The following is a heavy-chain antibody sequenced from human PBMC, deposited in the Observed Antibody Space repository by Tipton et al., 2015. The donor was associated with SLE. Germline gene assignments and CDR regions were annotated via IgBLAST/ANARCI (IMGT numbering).Heavy chain of an antibody. CDR1: GGSISRLGYY. CDR2: IYYSGST. V-gene: IGHV4-31*03. J-gene: IGHJ4*02. CDR3: ARESRGYYDSSGYFDY. D-gene: IGHD3-22*01. Sequence: TLSLTCTVSGGSISRLGYYWSWIRQHPGKGLEWIGYIYYSGSTYYNPSLKSRVTISVDTSKNQFSLKLSSVTAADTAVYYCARESRGYYDSSGYFDYWGQGTLVTVSS.